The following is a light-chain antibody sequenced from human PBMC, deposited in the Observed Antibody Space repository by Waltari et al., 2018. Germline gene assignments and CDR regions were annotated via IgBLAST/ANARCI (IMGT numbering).Light chain of an antibody. CDR1: KLGDKY. J-gene: IGLJ3*02. CDR2: QDS. V-gene: IGLV3-1*01. CDR3: QAWDSGVV. Sequence: SYELTQPPSVSVSPGQTASIPCSEDKLGDKYFCWYQQRPVHSPEVVIYQDSLRPSGIPGRFSGSNSGNTATLTISGTQPVDDADYYCQAWDSGVVFGGGTKLTVL.